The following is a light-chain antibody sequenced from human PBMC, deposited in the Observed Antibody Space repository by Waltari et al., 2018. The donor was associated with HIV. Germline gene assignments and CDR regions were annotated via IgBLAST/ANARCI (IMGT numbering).Light chain of an antibody. CDR1: NSNVGSDV. V-gene: IGLV1-44*01. CDR2: GDK. CDR3: AAWDARLNEYL. Sequence: QSVLTQPHSASGTPGQRVIISCSGSNSNVGSDVVNWYQQLPGTAPKLLIYGDKARPSGVPDRCSGSKSGASASLAISDLQSEDEAEYYCAAWDARLNEYLFGTGTKVTVL. J-gene: IGLJ1*01.